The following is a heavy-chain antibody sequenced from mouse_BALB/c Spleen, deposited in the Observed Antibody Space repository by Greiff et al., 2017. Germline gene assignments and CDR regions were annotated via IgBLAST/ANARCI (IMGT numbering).Heavy chain of an antibody. Sequence: EVKVEESGPGLVKPSQSLSLTCTVTGYSITSDYAWNWIRQFPGNKLEWMGYISYSGSTSYNPSLKSRISITRDTSKNQFFLQLNSVTTEDTATYYCARRGLRHFDYWGQGTTLTVSS. CDR2: ISYSGST. CDR3: ARRGLRHFDY. J-gene: IGHJ2*01. V-gene: IGHV3-2*02. D-gene: IGHD2-4*01. CDR1: GYSITSDYA.